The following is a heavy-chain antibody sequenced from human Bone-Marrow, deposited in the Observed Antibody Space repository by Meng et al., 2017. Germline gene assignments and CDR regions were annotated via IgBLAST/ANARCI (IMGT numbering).Heavy chain of an antibody. CDR1: GFSFSTYW. CDR2: INSDGSST. J-gene: IGHJ4*02. Sequence: VQRVESGGGVVPSGRSLRLSCAASGFSFSTYWMHWVRQAPGKGLVWVSRINSDGSSTTYADSVKGRFTISRDNAKNTLYLQMNSLRAEDTAIYYCVDSNFDYWGQGTLVTVSS. CDR3: VDSNFDY. V-gene: IGHV3-74*02. D-gene: IGHD4-11*01.